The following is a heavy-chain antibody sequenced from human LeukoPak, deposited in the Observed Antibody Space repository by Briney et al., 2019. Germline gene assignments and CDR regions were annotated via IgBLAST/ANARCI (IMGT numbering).Heavy chain of an antibody. D-gene: IGHD1-1*01. J-gene: IGHJ6*03. V-gene: IGHV4-34*01. Sequence: SETLSLTCAVYGGSFSGYYWSWIRQPPGKGLEWIGEINHSGSTNYNPSLKSRVTISVDTSKNQFSLKLSSVTAADTAVYYCASLRPQLKGMDVWGKGTTVTVSS. CDR1: GGSFSGYY. CDR2: INHSGST. CDR3: ASLRPQLKGMDV.